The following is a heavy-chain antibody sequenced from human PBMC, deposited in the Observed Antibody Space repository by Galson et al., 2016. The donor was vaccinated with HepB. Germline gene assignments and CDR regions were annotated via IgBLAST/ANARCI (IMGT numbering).Heavy chain of an antibody. V-gene: IGHV4-4*02. CDR3: ARHIAVTGTRGFDY. CDR1: GDSMTTNW. D-gene: IGHD1-7*01. Sequence: SETLSLTCTVSGDSMTTNWYSWVRQTPGQGLEWIGEAYHTGTTKYNPSLKNRVTISMDTANKHLSLTLHFVTAADTAIYYCARHIAVTGTRGFDYWGQGALVTVSS. J-gene: IGHJ4*02. CDR2: AYHTGTT.